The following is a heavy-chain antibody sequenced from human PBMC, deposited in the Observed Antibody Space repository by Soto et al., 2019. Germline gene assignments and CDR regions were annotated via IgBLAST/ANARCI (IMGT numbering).Heavy chain of an antibody. J-gene: IGHJ5*02. CDR3: ARASGRGWYTLFDP. D-gene: IGHD6-19*01. CDR1: GDTFSSYG. CDR2: IIPKFGKT. Sequence: QVQLVQSGAEVKKPGSSVKVSCKASGDTFSSYGISWVRQAPGQGLEFMGGIIPKFGKTNYAQKFRDRVTITADESTSTAYMELSSLRSEDTAVYYWARASGRGWYTLFDPWGQGPLVTVSS. V-gene: IGHV1-69*01.